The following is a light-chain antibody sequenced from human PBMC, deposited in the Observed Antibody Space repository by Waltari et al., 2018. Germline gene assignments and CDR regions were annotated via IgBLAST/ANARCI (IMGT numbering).Light chain of an antibody. J-gene: IGKJ1*01. V-gene: IGKV1-5*03. CDR3: QQYRNLWT. CDR2: KAS. Sequence: DIQMTQSPSTLSASVGDRVTITCRASQSLSNWLAWYQQKPGKAPKVLIYKASTLESGVPSRFGGRGSGTEFTLTISSLQPDDFATYYCQQYRNLWTFGQGTKVEIK. CDR1: QSLSNW.